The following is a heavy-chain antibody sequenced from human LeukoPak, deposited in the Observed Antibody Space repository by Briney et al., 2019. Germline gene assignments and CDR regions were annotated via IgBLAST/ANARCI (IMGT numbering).Heavy chain of an antibody. J-gene: IGHJ6*02. V-gene: IGHV1-69*13. CDR2: IIPIFGTA. Sequence: GASVKVSCKASGGTFSSYAISWVRQAPGQGLEWMGGIIPIFGTANYAQKFQGRVTITADESTSTAYMELSSLRSEDTAVYYCASGTAAGTDYYGMDVWGQGTTATVSS. D-gene: IGHD6-13*01. CDR3: ASGTAAGTDYYGMDV. CDR1: GGTFSSYA.